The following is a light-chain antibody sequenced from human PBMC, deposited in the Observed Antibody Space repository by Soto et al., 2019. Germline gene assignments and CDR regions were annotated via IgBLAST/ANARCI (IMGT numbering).Light chain of an antibody. J-gene: IGKJ1*01. CDR2: GAS. V-gene: IGKV3-20*01. Sequence: EIVLTQSPGTLSLSPGEAATLSCRASQSVSSNYLARYQQKRGQAPRLLIYGASSRATGIPDRFSGSGSGTDFTLTISRLESEDFAVYYCQQYGNSPRTFGQGTKVDIK. CDR1: QSVSSNY. CDR3: QQYGNSPRT.